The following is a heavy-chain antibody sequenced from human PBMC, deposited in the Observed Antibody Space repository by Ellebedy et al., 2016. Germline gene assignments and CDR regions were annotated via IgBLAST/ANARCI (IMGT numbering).Heavy chain of an antibody. V-gene: IGHV1-2*02. J-gene: IGHJ4*02. CDR3: ATHGLGNYYNSNFAS. Sequence: ASVKVSXXASGYTFIDYFIHWVRRVPGQGPEWMGSINPISGDTKSAQLFQGRVTMTGDTSITTAFLELTSLTSADTAVYYCATHGLGNYYNSNFASWGQGALVTVSS. CDR1: GYTFIDYF. CDR2: INPISGDT. D-gene: IGHD3-10*01.